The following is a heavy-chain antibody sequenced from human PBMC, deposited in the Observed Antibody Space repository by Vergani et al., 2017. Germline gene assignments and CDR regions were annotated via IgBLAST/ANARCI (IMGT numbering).Heavy chain of an antibody. CDR1: GGTFSSYA. V-gene: IGHV1-69*04. CDR3: ARDGPEYCTIGVCFGPDY. J-gene: IGHJ4*02. D-gene: IGHD2-8*01. CDR2: IIPILGIA. Sequence: QVQLVQSGAEVKKPGSSVKVSCKASGGTFSSYAISWVRQAPGQGLEWMGRIIPILGIANYAQKFQGRVMITADKSTSTAYMELSSLRSEDTAVYSCARDGPEYCTIGVCFGPDYWGQGTLVTVSA.